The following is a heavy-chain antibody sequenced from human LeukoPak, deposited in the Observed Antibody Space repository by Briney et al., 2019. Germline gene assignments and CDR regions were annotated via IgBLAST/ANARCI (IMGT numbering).Heavy chain of an antibody. V-gene: IGHV4-39*01. CDR1: GGSISSSSYY. J-gene: IGHJ3*02. CDR3: AGSIPYGDYALGAFDI. Sequence: SETLSLTCTVSGGSISSSSYYWGWIRQPPGKGLEWIGSIYYSGSTYYNPSLKSRVTISVDTSKNQFSLKLSPVTAADTAVYYCAGSIPYGDYALGAFDIWGQGTMVTVSS. CDR2: IYYSGST. D-gene: IGHD4-17*01.